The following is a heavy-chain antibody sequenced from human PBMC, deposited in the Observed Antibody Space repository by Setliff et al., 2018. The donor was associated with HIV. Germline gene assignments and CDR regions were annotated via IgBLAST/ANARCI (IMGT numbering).Heavy chain of an antibody. CDR1: GYSFANYW. CDR2: IYPGDSDT. V-gene: IGHV5-51*01. D-gene: IGHD5-12*01. CDR3: ARRAYSGYEFFEY. Sequence: GESLKISCKGSGYSFANYWIGWVRQMPGEGLEWMGIIYPGDSDTRYNPSFQGQVTISADKSISTAYLQWSSLKASDTAMYYCARRAYSGYEFFEYWGQGTLVTVSS. J-gene: IGHJ4*02.